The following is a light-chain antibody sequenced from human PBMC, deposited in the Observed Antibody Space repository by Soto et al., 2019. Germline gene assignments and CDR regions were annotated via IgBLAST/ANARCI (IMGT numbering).Light chain of an antibody. J-gene: IGKJ1*01. Sequence: DIQMTQSPSTLSASVGDRVTITCRASQSISSWLAWYQQKPGKAPKLLIYKASSLETGVPSRFSGSGSGTEFTLIISRLQTDDFASYYCQQYGSPSTRTLGPGTQLEFK. CDR1: QSISSW. CDR3: QQYGSPSTRT. V-gene: IGKV1-5*03. CDR2: KAS.